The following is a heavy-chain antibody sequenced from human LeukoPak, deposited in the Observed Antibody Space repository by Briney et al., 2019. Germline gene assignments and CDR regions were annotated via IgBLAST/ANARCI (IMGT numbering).Heavy chain of an antibody. J-gene: IGHJ6*03. D-gene: IGHD1-1*01. CDR1: GGSFSGYY. CDR2: INHSGST. CDR3: ARGLQLYYYYYMDV. V-gene: IGHV4-34*01. Sequence: PSETLSLTCAVYGGSFSGYYWSWIRQPQGKGLEWIGEINHSGSTNYNPSLKSRVTISVDTSKNQFSLKLSSVTAADTAVYYCARGLQLYYYYYMDVWGKGTTVTVSS.